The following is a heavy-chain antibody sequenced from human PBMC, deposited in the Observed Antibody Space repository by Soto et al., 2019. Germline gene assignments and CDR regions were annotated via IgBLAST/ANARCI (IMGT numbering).Heavy chain of an antibody. Sequence: ASVKVSCKVSGYTLTELSMHWVRQAPGKGLEWMGGFDPEDGETIYAQKFQGRVTMTEDTSTDTAYMELSSLRSEDTAVYYCASLKLASMVRGVILSRGVGFDYWGQGTLVTVSS. J-gene: IGHJ4*02. CDR1: GYTLTELS. CDR2: FDPEDGET. CDR3: ASLKLASMVRGVILSRGVGFDY. D-gene: IGHD3-10*01. V-gene: IGHV1-24*01.